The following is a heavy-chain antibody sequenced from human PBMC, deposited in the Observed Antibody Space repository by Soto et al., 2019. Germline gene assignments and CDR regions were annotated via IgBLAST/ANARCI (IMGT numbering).Heavy chain of an antibody. J-gene: IGHJ5*02. Sequence: PGGSLRLSCAASGFTFSSYAMHWVRQAPGKGLEWVAVIPYDGSNKYYADSVKGRFTISRDNSKNTLYLQMNSLRAEDTAVYYCASPEAAAGNWFDPWGQGTLVTVS. CDR3: ASPEAAAGNWFDP. CDR2: IPYDGSNK. V-gene: IGHV3-30-3*01. CDR1: GFTFSSYA. D-gene: IGHD6-13*01.